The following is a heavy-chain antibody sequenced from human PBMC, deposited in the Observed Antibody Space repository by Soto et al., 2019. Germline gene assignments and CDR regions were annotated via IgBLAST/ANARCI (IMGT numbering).Heavy chain of an antibody. CDR3: TRAAWFPYLSFY. V-gene: IGHV3-48*03. Sequence: PGGSLRLSCAASGFTFSLFELHWVRHAPGKGLEWISYISSSGSTAYYASSVEGRFTISRDNANNSVYLQMDSLRAEDTALYYCTRAAWFPYLSFYWGQGALVTVSS. J-gene: IGHJ4*02. D-gene: IGHD3-10*01. CDR2: ISSSGSTA. CDR1: GFTFSLFE.